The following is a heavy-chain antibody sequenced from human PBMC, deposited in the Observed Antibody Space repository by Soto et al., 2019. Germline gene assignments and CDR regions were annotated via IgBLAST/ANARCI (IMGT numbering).Heavy chain of an antibody. D-gene: IGHD6-6*01. Sequence: QVQLVQSGAEVKKPGSSVKVSCKASGGTFSSYAISWVRQAPGQGLEWMGGIIPIFGTANYAQKFQGRVTITTDKSTSTAYIELSSQSTEDTAVYYCARVARIALRRCLAVDIWGQGTMVTVSS. CDR1: GGTFSSYA. CDR3: ARVARIALRRCLAVDI. V-gene: IGHV1-69*06. CDR2: IIPIFGTA. J-gene: IGHJ3*02.